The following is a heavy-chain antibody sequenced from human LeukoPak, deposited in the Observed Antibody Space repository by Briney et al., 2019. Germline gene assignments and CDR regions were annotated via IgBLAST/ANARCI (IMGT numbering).Heavy chain of an antibody. Sequence: GAPLKISCKGSGSRFPSYWIGGVRQLPGKGLEGMGIIYTGDSDTRNSPSVQGQVTISADQSINTAYLQSSSLKASDTAMYYCARIGNYYYYMDVWGKGTTVTASS. D-gene: IGHD1-26*01. V-gene: IGHV5-51*01. CDR3: ARIGNYYYYMDV. J-gene: IGHJ6*03. CDR1: GSRFPSYW. CDR2: IYTGDSDT.